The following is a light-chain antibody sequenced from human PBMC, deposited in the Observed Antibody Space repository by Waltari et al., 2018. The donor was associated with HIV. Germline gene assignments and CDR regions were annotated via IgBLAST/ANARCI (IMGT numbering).Light chain of an antibody. J-gene: IGLJ2*01. V-gene: IGLV3-21*02. CDR2: DDV. Sequence: YVLTQAPSLSVVPGQTATISCGNIGRTSVQWYRQKPGLAPLLVVLDDVDRSSGIPARFSGARSGERATLTIRGVEAGDEADYYCQVWDRSYKEAVFGGGT. CDR3: QVWDRSYKEAV. CDR1: NIGRTS.